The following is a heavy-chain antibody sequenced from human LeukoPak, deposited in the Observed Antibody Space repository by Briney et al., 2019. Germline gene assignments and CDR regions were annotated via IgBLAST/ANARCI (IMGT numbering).Heavy chain of an antibody. D-gene: IGHD4-11*01. V-gene: IGHV3-11*01. CDR3: ARDLTVTTSWFDP. CDR2: ISSSGSTI. Sequence: GGSLRLSCAASGFTFSDYYMSWIRQAPGKGLEWVSYISSSGSTIYYADSVKGRFTISRDNAKNSLYLQMNSLRAEDTAVYYCARDLTVTTSWFDPRGQGTLVTVSS. J-gene: IGHJ5*02. CDR1: GFTFSDYY.